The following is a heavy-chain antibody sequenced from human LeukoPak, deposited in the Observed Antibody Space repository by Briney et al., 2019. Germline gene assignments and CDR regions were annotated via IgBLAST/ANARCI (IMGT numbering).Heavy chain of an antibody. CDR2: ISWNSGSI. V-gene: IGHV3-9*01. CDR1: GFTFDDYA. D-gene: IGHD6-13*01. J-gene: IGHJ5*02. CDR3: AKGQQQLAYNWFDP. Sequence: QAGGSLRLSCAASGFTFDDYAMHWVRQAPGKGLEWVSGISWNSGSIGYADSVKGRFTISRGNAKNSLYLQMNSLRAEDTALYYCAKGQQQLAYNWFDPWGQGTLVTVSS.